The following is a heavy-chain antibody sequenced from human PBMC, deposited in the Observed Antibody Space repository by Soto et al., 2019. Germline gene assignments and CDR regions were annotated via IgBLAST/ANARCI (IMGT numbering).Heavy chain of an antibody. J-gene: IGHJ6*02. V-gene: IGHV3-23*01. CDR1: GCTFSSYA. CDR2: ISGSGGIT. CDR3: AKALQTAAIYHYLMSF. D-gene: IGHD2-2*01. Sequence: GRSLRLSCAASGCTFSSYAMSCVRQPPGKGLEWVSAISGSGGITYYADSVKGRFTISSDNSKNTLYLQMNSLRAEDTAVYYCAKALQTAAIYHYLMSFRAQGTTVTGSS.